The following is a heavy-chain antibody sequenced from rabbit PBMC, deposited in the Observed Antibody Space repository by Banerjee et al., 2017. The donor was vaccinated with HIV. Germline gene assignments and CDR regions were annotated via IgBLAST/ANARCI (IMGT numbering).Heavy chain of an antibody. CDR2: IDSGSRDFT. CDR1: GIDFSNYNF. J-gene: IGHJ4*01. D-gene: IGHD2-1*01. Sequence: QEQLEESGGGLVQPGASLTLTCKVSGIDFSNYNFMCWVRQAPGKGLEWIACIDSGSRDFTYYASWAKGRFTISKTSSTTVTLQMTSLTAADTATYTCARDDRDNGRMFDRLNLRGPGTLVTVS. V-gene: IGHV1S45*01. CDR3: ARDDRDNGRMFDRLNL.